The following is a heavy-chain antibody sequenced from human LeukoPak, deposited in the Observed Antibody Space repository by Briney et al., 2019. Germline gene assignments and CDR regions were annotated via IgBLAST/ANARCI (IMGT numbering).Heavy chain of an antibody. V-gene: IGHV3-23*01. CDR1: GFTFSSYA. J-gene: IGHJ4*02. Sequence: GGSLRLSCAASGFTFSSYAMSWVRQAPGKGLEWVSAISGSGGSTYYADSVKGRFTISRDNSKNTLYLQMNSLRAEDTAVYYCARDSGITMVRGPDYWGQGTLVTVSS. CDR2: ISGSGGST. CDR3: ARDSGITMVRGPDY. D-gene: IGHD3-10*01.